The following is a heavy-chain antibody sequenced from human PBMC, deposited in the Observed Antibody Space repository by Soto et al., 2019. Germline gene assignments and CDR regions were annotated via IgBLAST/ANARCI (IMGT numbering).Heavy chain of an antibody. J-gene: IGHJ4*02. V-gene: IGHV3-30*18. CDR1: GFTFSSYG. Sequence: GGSLRLSCAASGFTFSSYGMHWVRQAPGKGLEWVAGTSYDGSNKYYGDSGKGRFTISRDNSKKTLYLQMNSLRAEDTAVYYCAKAKWAAALGLDSYYFDYWGQGTLVTVSS. CDR2: TSYDGSNK. CDR3: AKAKWAAALGLDSYYFDY. D-gene: IGHD6-13*01.